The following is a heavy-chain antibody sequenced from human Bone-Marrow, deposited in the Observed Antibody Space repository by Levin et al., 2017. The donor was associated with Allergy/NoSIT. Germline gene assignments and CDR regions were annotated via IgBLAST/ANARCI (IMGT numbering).Heavy chain of an antibody. CDR3: AKKIPGSAQTNPDY. J-gene: IGHJ4*02. CDR1: GFTFSNYN. Sequence: GGSLRLSCAASGFTFSNYNMNWVRQAPGKGLEWVSYISSRGTPIYYADSVKGRFSISRDNAKNSLYLQMNSLRDEDKAVYYCAKKIPGSAQTNPDYWGQGTLVTVSS. V-gene: IGHV3-48*02. D-gene: IGHD6-19*01. CDR2: ISSRGTPI.